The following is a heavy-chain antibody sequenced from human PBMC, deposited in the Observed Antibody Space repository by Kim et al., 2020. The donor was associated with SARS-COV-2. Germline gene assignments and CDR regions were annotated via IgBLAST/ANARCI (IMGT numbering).Heavy chain of an antibody. D-gene: IGHD3-3*01. CDR2: IGNSGRPL. CDR1: GFSFSDYY. V-gene: IGHV3-11*01. J-gene: IGHJ4*01. Sequence: GGSLRLSCAASGFSFSDYYMTWIRQAPGQGLEWISYIGNSGRPLSYAESFNGRFTVSRDNVQNLLFLHMNSLRAEDTAVYFCARGGRFLEFWGQGVLVTVSS. CDR3: ARGGRFLEF.